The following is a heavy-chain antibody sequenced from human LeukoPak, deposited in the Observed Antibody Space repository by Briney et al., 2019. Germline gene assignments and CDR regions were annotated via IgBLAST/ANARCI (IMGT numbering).Heavy chain of an antibody. J-gene: IGHJ6*03. CDR1: GFTFSSYG. V-gene: IGHV3-30*18. CDR3: AKDQQWLNYYYYYMDV. Sequence: GGSLRLSCAASGFTFSSYGMHWVRQAPGKGLEWVAVISYDGSNKYYADSVKGRFTISRDNSKNTLYLQMNSLRAEDTAVYYCAKDQQWLNYYYYYMDVWGKGTTVTVSS. D-gene: IGHD6-19*01. CDR2: ISYDGSNK.